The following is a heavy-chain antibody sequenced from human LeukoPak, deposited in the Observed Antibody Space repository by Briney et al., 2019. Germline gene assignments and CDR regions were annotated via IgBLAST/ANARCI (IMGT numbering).Heavy chain of an antibody. V-gene: IGHV3-49*04. J-gene: IGHJ4*02. CDR1: GFTSGIYA. CDR2: IRSKADGGAT. CDR3: TRGQKDFDC. Sequence: GGSLRLSCTASGFTSGIYAMTWVRQAPGKGLEWVGFIRSKADGGATEYAASVKGRFTISRDDSKSIAYLQMNSLKTEDTAVYYCTRGQKDFDCWGQGTLVTVSS.